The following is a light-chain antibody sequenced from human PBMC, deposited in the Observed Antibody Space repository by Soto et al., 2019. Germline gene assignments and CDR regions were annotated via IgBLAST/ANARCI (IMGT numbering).Light chain of an antibody. CDR3: QQYDNYSWA. CDR1: HSIDDW. V-gene: IGKV1-5*03. Sequence: DIQMTQSPSTLSASVGDGLTITCRASHSIDDWLAWYQHKPGKAPTLLIYKASILVSGVPSRFSGSGSGTEFTLTISSLQPDDFATYYCQQYDNYSWAFGQGTKVEIK. J-gene: IGKJ1*01. CDR2: KAS.